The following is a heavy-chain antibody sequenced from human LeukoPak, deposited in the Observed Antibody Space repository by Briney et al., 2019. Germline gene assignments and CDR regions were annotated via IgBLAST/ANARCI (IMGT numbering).Heavy chain of an antibody. Sequence: SETLSLTCAVYGGSFSGYYWSWIRQPPGKGLEWIGEINHSGSTGSTNYNPSLKSRVTISVDTSKNQFSLKLNSVTAADTAVYYCARSHCGGDCYLFDYWGQGTLVTVSS. J-gene: IGHJ4*02. CDR2: INHSGSTGST. D-gene: IGHD2-21*02. CDR3: ARSHCGGDCYLFDY. V-gene: IGHV4-34*01. CDR1: GGSFSGYY.